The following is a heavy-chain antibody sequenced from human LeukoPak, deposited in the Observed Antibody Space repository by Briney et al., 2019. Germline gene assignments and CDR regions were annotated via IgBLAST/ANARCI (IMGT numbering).Heavy chain of an antibody. CDR2: ISSSSSSI. CDR1: GFTFSSYG. J-gene: IGHJ4*02. CDR3: AGERGVGEFY. Sequence: GGSLRLSCAVSGFTFSSYGMHWVRQAPGKGLEWVSSISSSSSSIYYADSVKGRFSISRDNAKNSLYLQMNSLSAEDTAVYYCAGERGVGEFYWGQGTLVTVSS. D-gene: IGHD3-10*01. V-gene: IGHV3-21*01.